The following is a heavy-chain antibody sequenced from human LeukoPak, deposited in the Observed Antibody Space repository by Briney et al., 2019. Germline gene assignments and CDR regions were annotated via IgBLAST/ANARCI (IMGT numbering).Heavy chain of an antibody. CDR2: INPESGAT. D-gene: IGHD6-6*01. CDR1: GYTFTDFY. V-gene: IGHV1-2*02. CDR3: ATASITHTRDP. J-gene: IGHJ5*02. Sequence: ASVKVSCQTSGYTFTDFYWNWVRQAPVQGLEWMGWINPESGATISAERFQGRMTMTWDASIGTAYMQLTRLRSDDTAVYYCATASITHTRDPWGQGTLVTVSS.